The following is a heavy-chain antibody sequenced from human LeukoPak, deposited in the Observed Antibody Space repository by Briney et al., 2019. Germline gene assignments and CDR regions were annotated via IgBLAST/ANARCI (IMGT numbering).Heavy chain of an antibody. CDR3: AKGFGSGRFPFDAFDI. V-gene: IGHV3-23*01. Sequence: GGSLRLSCAASGFTFSSYAMGWVRQAPGKGLEWVSAISGSGGSTYYADSVKGRFTISRDNSKNTLYLQMNSLRAEDTAVYYCAKGFGSGRFPFDAFDIWGQGTMVTVSS. CDR2: ISGSGGST. D-gene: IGHD3-10*01. J-gene: IGHJ3*02. CDR1: GFTFSSYA.